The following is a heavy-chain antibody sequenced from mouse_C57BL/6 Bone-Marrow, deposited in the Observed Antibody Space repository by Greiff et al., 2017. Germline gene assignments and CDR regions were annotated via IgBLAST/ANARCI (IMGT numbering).Heavy chain of an antibody. Sequence: EVKLVESGGGLVQPGGSLKLSCAASGFTFSDYGMAWVRQAPRKGPAWVAFISNLAYSIYYADTVTGRFTISRANAKNTLYLEMSSLRSEDTAMYYCARRGLHWYFDVWGTGTTVTVSS. V-gene: IGHV5-15*01. D-gene: IGHD2-2*01. CDR1: GFTFSDYG. CDR2: ISNLAYSI. CDR3: ARRGLHWYFDV. J-gene: IGHJ1*03.